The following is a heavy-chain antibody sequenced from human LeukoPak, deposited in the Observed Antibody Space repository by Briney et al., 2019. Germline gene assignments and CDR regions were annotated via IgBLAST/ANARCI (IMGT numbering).Heavy chain of an antibody. CDR3: AKDQRRGGGSAKLSSYYMDV. CDR1: GFTFDNYA. Sequence: PGGSLRLSCAASGFTFDNYAMHWVRQAPGKGLEWVSGISWNSGSIGYADSVKGRFTISRDNAKNSLYLQMNSLRAEDMALYYCAKDQRRGGGSAKLSSYYMDVWGKGTTVTVSS. J-gene: IGHJ6*03. CDR2: ISWNSGSI. D-gene: IGHD3-16*02. V-gene: IGHV3-9*03.